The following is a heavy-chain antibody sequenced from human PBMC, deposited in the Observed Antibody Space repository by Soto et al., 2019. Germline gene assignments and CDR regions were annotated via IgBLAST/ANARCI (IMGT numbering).Heavy chain of an antibody. CDR2: ISASSGST. D-gene: IGHD6-6*01. V-gene: IGHV1-46*01. Sequence: ASVKVACKPSGYTFTTHLLHWLRQSPGQGLEWMGRISASSGSTNYAQQFQGRVTMTRDTSTSTAYMELTGLRSDDTAVYYCARVRQLVGYFYYDMDVWGKGTTVTVSS. CDR3: ARVRQLVGYFYYDMDV. J-gene: IGHJ6*03. CDR1: GYTFTTHL.